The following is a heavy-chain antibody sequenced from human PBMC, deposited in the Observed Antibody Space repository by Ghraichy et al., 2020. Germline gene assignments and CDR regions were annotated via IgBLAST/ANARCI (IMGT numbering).Heavy chain of an antibody. CDR1: GFTFSSYA. D-gene: IGHD6-19*01. CDR2: ISGSGGST. J-gene: IGHJ5*02. Sequence: GASLRLSCAASGFTFSSYAMSWVRQAPGKGLEWVSAISGSGGSTYYADSVKGRFTISRDNSKNTLYLQMNSLRAEDTAVYYCAKAGYSSGWYQSVYNWFDPWGQGTLVTVSS. CDR3: AKAGYSSGWYQSVYNWFDP. V-gene: IGHV3-23*01.